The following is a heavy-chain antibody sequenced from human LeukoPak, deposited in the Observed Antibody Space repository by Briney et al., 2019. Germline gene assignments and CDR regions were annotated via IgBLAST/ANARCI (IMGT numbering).Heavy chain of an antibody. CDR2: IYYSGST. J-gene: IGHJ4*02. CDR1: GDSISTSSYY. Sequence: PSETLSLTCTVSGDSISTSSYYWVWIRQPPGKGLEWLGSIYYSGSTYYNPSLKSRVTISVDTSKNQFSLNLYSVTAADTAVFYCARSYYYDYRQIDYWGQGTLVTVSS. D-gene: IGHD3-22*01. V-gene: IGHV4-39*01. CDR3: ARSYYYDYRQIDY.